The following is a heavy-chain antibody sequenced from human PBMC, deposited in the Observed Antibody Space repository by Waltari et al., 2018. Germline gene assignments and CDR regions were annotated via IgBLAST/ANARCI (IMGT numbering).Heavy chain of an antibody. Sequence: QVQLVQSGAEVKKPGASVKVSCKVSGYTLTELSMHWVRQAPGKGLEWMGGFDPEDGETIYAQKFQGRVTMTEDTSTDTAYMELSSLRSEDTAVYYCATALRLPYYDFWSGYSLAFDIWGQGTMVTVSS. CDR2: FDPEDGET. CDR3: ATALRLPYYDFWSGYSLAFDI. CDR1: GYTLTELS. V-gene: IGHV1-24*01. J-gene: IGHJ3*02. D-gene: IGHD3-3*01.